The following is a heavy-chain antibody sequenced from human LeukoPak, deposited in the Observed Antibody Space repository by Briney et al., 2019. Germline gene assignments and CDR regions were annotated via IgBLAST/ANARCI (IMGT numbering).Heavy chain of an antibody. Sequence: ASVKVSCKASGYTFTSYDINWVRQATGQGLEWMGWMNPNSGNTGYAQKFQGRVTITRNTSISTAYMGLSSLRSEDTAVYYCARGLEWELPRNYYYMDVWGKGTTVTVSS. CDR1: GYTFTSYD. J-gene: IGHJ6*03. V-gene: IGHV1-8*03. D-gene: IGHD1-26*01. CDR3: ARGLEWELPRNYYYMDV. CDR2: MNPNSGNT.